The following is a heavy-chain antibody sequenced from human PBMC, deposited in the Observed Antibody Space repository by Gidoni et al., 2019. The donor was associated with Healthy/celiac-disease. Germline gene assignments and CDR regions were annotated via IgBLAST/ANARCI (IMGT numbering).Heavy chain of an antibody. Sequence: DVQLVESGGGLVQPVMSLRLSCAASGFTFDDYAMHWVRQAPGKGLEWVSGISWNSGSIGYADSGKGRFTISRDNAKNSLYLQMNSLRAEDTALYYCAKVLRGNKPNDAFDIWGQGTMVTVSS. D-gene: IGHD1-1*01. CDR2: ISWNSGSI. J-gene: IGHJ3*02. CDR1: GFTFDDYA. CDR3: AKVLRGNKPNDAFDI. V-gene: IGHV3-9*01.